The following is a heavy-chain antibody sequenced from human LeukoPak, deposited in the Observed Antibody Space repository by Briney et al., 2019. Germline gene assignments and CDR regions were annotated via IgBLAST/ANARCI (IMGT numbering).Heavy chain of an antibody. D-gene: IGHD1-26*01. J-gene: IGHJ6*03. CDR1: GFTFSSYA. CDR2: ISGSGDST. V-gene: IGHV3-23*01. Sequence: GGSLRLSCAASGFTFSSYAMSWVRQAPGKGLEWVSAISGSGDSTYYADSVNGRFTISRDNSKNTLYLQMISLRAEDTAVYYCAKGGGSYFRRVTYYYYMDVWGKGTTVTVSS. CDR3: AKGGGSYFRRVTYYYYMDV.